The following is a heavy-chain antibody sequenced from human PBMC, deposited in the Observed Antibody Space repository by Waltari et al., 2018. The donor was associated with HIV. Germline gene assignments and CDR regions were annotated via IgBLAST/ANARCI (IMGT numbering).Heavy chain of an antibody. D-gene: IGHD1-26*01. CDR3: ARDGGDYPDAFDI. CDR2: LSSTGTR. Sequence: QVQLAVSGGALVQHRGCLRLSCAASGFAFSAPYMSWLRQAPGKGLEWIWYLSSTGTRYVDSVRGRFTISRDNAKSSLYLQMNSLRAEDTAVYYCARDGGDYPDAFDIWGQGTMVTVSP. CDR1: GFAFSAPY. J-gene: IGHJ3*02. V-gene: IGHV3-11*01.